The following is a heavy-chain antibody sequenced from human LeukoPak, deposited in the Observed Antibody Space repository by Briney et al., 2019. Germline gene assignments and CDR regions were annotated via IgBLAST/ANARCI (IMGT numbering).Heavy chain of an antibody. CDR1: GFTFSSYG. Sequence: GGSLRLSCAASGFTFSSYGMHWVRQAPGKGLEWVAFIRYDGSNKYYADSVKGRFTISRDNSKNTLYLQMNSLRAEDTAIYYCARDVVETSAVYYFDYWGQGTLVTVSS. J-gene: IGHJ4*02. CDR3: ARDVVETSAVYYFDY. CDR2: IRYDGSNK. V-gene: IGHV3-30*02. D-gene: IGHD2-2*01.